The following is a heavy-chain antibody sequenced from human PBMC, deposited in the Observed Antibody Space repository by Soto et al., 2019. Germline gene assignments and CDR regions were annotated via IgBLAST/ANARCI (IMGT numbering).Heavy chain of an antibody. CDR2: IYWDDDK. CDR1: GFSLTTSGVG. CDR3: AHRVLRTVFGLVTTTAIYFDF. J-gene: IGHJ4*02. V-gene: IGHV2-5*02. Sequence: QITLNESGPTQVNPRQTLTLTCTFSGFSLTTSGVGVGWIRQSPGKAPEWLALIYWDDDKRYSPSLKSRLTFTKDTSKNQVVLTIADLDPADTATYYCAHRVLRTVFGLVTTTAIYFDFWGQGTPVAVSS. D-gene: IGHD3-3*01.